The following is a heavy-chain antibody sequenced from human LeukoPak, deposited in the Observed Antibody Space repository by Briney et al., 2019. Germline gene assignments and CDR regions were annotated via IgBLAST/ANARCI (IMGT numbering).Heavy chain of an antibody. CDR1: GFTFSSYA. J-gene: IGHJ5*02. CDR3: AKDAMAVAGNVNWFDP. D-gene: IGHD6-19*01. V-gene: IGHV3-23*01. Sequence: GGSLRLSCAASGFTFSSYAMSWVRQAPGKGLEWVSAISGSGGSTYYADSVKGRFTISRDNSKNTLYLQMNSLRAEDTAVYYCAKDAMAVAGNVNWFDPWGQGTLATVSS. CDR2: ISGSGGST.